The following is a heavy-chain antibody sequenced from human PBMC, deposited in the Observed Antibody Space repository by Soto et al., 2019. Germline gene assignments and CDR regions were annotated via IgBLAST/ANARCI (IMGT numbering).Heavy chain of an antibody. Sequence: QVQLVQSGAEVKKPGASVMLSCKASGYTFNKHAIMWVRQARGQGLEWMGWISAHNGNTNSAPKFQGRLTKTTDPSTSTAYMEPRSLRSDDTAVYYCAKVLRGTYFDDSDYWGQGTLVSVSS. CDR2: ISAHNGNT. V-gene: IGHV1-18*01. J-gene: IGHJ4*02. CDR3: AKVLRGTYFDDSDY. CDR1: GYTFNKHA. D-gene: IGHD3-22*01.